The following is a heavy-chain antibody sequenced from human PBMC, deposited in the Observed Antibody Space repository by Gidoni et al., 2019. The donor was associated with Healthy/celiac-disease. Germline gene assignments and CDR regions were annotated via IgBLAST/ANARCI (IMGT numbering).Heavy chain of an antibody. V-gene: IGHV3-21*01. CDR3: AREGYSEGWFDP. CDR2: ISSSGSTI. Sequence: EVQLVESGGGLVKPGGSLRLSCAASGFTFSSYSMNWVRQAPGKGLEWVSSISSSGSTIYYADSVKGRFTISRDNAKNSLYLQMNSLRAEDTAVYYCAREGYSEGWFDPWGQGTLVTVSS. D-gene: IGHD2-15*01. J-gene: IGHJ5*02. CDR1: GFTFSSYS.